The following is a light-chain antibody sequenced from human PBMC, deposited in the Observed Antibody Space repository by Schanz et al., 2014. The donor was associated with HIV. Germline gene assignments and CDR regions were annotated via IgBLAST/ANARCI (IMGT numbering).Light chain of an antibody. J-gene: IGKJ1*01. CDR1: QDISNY. CDR2: AAS. V-gene: IGKV1-27*01. Sequence: DIQMTQSPSSLSASVGDRVTFTCRASQDISNYLAWYQQKPGKVPKLLIYAASTLHSGVPSRFSGSGSGTDFTLTINSLQPDDSATYYCHQYADSSWSFGLGTKVETK. CDR3: HQYADSSWS.